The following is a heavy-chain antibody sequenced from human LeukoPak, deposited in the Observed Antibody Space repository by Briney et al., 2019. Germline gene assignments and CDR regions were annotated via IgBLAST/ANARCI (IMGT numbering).Heavy chain of an antibody. D-gene: IGHD3-9*01. CDR2: IRYDGSYK. V-gene: IGHV3-30*02. CDR3: ARGPDYDILADYFDY. Sequence: GGSLRLSCAASGFTFSSYVMHWVRQAPGKGLQWVAFIRYDGSYKYYADSVKGRFTISRDNSKNTLFLQMNSLRPEDTAVYYCARGPDYDILADYFDYWGQGTLVTVSS. CDR1: GFTFSSYV. J-gene: IGHJ4*02.